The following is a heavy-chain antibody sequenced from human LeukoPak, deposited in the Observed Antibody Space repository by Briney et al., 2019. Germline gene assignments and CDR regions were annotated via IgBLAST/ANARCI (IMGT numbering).Heavy chain of an antibody. CDR2: FDPEDGET. Sequence: GASVKVSCKVSGYTLTELSMHWVRQAPGKGLEWMGGFDPEDGETIYAQKFQGRITMTEDTSTDTAYMELSSLRSEDTAVYYCATVGAAAGTGYFDHWGQGTLVTVSS. CDR1: GYTLTELS. J-gene: IGHJ4*02. V-gene: IGHV1-24*01. CDR3: ATVGAAAGTGYFDH. D-gene: IGHD6-13*01.